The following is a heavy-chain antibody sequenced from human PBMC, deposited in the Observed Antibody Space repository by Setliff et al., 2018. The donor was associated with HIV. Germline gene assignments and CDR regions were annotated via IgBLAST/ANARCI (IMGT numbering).Heavy chain of an antibody. J-gene: IGHJ4*02. CDR1: GGSISSYY. CDR2: IFTGGTT. CDR3: ARGVTLYGVVEYLDY. D-gene: IGHD3-3*01. V-gene: IGHV4-4*08. Sequence: SETLSLTCTVSGGSISSYYWSWIRQSPGKGLEWLGYIFTGGTTKYNPSLESRVTISVDTSRNQFSLKLVSVTAADTAVYYCARGVTLYGVVEYLDYWAQGTLVTVSS.